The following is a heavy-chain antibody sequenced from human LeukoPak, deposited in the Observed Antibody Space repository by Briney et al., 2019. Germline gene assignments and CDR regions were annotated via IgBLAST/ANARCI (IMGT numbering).Heavy chain of an antibody. D-gene: IGHD7-27*01. Sequence: GESLKISCKGSGYSFTTYWIGWVRQMPGKGLEWMGIIYPGDSDTRYSPSFQGQVTISADKSISTAYVQWSSLKASDTAMYYCARGGTNWGSKQKNWYFDLWGRGTLVTVSS. CDR2: IYPGDSDT. CDR3: ARGGTNWGSKQKNWYFDL. CDR1: GYSFTTYW. J-gene: IGHJ2*01. V-gene: IGHV5-51*01.